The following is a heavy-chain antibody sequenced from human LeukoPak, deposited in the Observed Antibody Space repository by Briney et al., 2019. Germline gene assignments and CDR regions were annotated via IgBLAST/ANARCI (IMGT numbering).Heavy chain of an antibody. CDR1: GGSLSSGGYY. Sequence: SETLSLTCTVSGGSLSSGGYYWSWIRQHPGKGLEWIGYIYYSGSTYYNPSLKSRVTISVDTSKNQFSLKLSSVTAADTAVYYCARISYYDSSGYLDYWGQGTLVTVSS. J-gene: IGHJ4*02. CDR2: IYYSGST. CDR3: ARISYYDSSGYLDY. V-gene: IGHV4-31*03. D-gene: IGHD3-22*01.